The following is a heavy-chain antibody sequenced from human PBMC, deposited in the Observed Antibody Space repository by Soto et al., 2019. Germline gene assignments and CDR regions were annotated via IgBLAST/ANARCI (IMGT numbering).Heavy chain of an antibody. Sequence: PSETLSLTCTVSGGSISSGGYYWSWIRQHPGKGLEWIGYNDYSGSNYYNPSLKSRVTISVDTSKNQFSLKLSSVTAADTAVYYCARERRDIVATFTGFDYWGQGTLVTVSS. D-gene: IGHD5-12*01. J-gene: IGHJ4*02. CDR3: ARERRDIVATFTGFDY. CDR2: NDYSGSN. V-gene: IGHV4-31*03. CDR1: GGSISSGGYY.